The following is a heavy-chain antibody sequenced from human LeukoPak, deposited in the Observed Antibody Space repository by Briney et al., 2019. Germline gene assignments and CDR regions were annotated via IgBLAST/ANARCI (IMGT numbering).Heavy chain of an antibody. CDR1: GFTFSSYA. Sequence: GGSLRLSCAASGFTFSSYAMSWVRQAPGKGLEGVSAISDSGGSTDYADSLKGRFTISRDNYKNTLYLQMNSLRAEDPAVYYCAKVDYYDSSGNYPNWFDPWGQGTLVTVSS. J-gene: IGHJ5*02. V-gene: IGHV3-23*01. D-gene: IGHD3-22*01. CDR2: ISDSGGST. CDR3: AKVDYYDSSGNYPNWFDP.